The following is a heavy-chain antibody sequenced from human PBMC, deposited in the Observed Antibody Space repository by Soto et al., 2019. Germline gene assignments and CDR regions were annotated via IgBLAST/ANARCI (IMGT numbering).Heavy chain of an antibody. J-gene: IGHJ4*02. CDR3: AKDESTVTTGEYYFDY. CDR2: ISYDGSNK. Sequence: QVQLVESGGGVVQPGRSLRLSCAASGFTFSSYGMHWVRQAPGKGLEWVAVISYDGSNKYYADSVKGRFTISRDNSKNTMYLQMNSLRAEDTAVYYCAKDESTVTTGEYYFDYWGQGTLVTVSS. D-gene: IGHD4-17*01. V-gene: IGHV3-30*18. CDR1: GFTFSSYG.